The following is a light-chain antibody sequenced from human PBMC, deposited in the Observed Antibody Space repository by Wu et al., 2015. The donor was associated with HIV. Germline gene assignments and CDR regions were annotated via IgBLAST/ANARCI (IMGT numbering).Light chain of an antibody. Sequence: EIVLTQSPATLSLSPGERATLSCRASQSVSSSLAWYQQKPGQAPRLLIYDASNRATGIPARFSGSGSGTELNLTISSVQSEDFAIYYCQQYNNWPPRYTFGQGTRLEIK. CDR3: QQYNNWPPRYT. CDR2: DAS. J-gene: IGKJ2*01. CDR1: QSVSSS. V-gene: IGKV3-11*01.